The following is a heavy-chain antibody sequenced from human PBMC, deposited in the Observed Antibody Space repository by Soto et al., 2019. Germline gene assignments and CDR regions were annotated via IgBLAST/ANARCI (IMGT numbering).Heavy chain of an antibody. CDR3: ARDVGNSVHYYYGMDV. CDR1: EFTFNTYA. D-gene: IGHD1-1*01. J-gene: IGHJ6*02. Sequence: QAQLVESGGGVVQPGRSLRLSCAASEFTFNTYAMHWVRQAPGKGLEWVAVIAYDGNDKYYADSVKGRFTISRDNSKNALYLQMNTLRPADTAMYYCARDVGNSVHYYYGMDVWGQGTTVTVSS. CDR2: IAYDGNDK. V-gene: IGHV3-30*03.